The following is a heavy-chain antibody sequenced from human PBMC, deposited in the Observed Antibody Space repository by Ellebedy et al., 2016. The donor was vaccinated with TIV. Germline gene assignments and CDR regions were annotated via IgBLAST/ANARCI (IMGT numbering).Heavy chain of an antibody. CDR3: ARDVQQWLVHWSDC. V-gene: IGHV4-38-2*02. CDR1: GYSIGSTYY. Sequence: MPGGSLRLSCSVSGYSIGSTYYWGWIRQPPGKGLEWIGSVSHSGNTYYNPSLKSRVTISVDSSKNQLSLNLRSVTAADTAMYYCARDVQQWLVHWSDCWGQGTLVTVSS. D-gene: IGHD6-19*01. J-gene: IGHJ4*02. CDR2: VSHSGNT.